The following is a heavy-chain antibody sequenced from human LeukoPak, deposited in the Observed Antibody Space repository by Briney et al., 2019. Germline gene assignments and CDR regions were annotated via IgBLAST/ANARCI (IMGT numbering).Heavy chain of an antibody. Sequence: GGSLRLSCAASGFTFSSYQMNWVRQAPGKGLEWVSYISSSGDTIYYADSVKGRFTISRDNAKNSLYLQMDSLRAEDTAVYYCAKQGRDWLRDYYYYMDVWGKGTTVTISS. CDR2: ISSSGDTI. V-gene: IGHV3-48*03. CDR3: AKQGRDWLRDYYYYMDV. D-gene: IGHD3-9*01. J-gene: IGHJ6*03. CDR1: GFTFSSYQ.